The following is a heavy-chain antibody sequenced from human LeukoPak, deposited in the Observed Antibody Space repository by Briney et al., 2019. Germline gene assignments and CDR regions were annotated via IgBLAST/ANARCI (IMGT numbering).Heavy chain of an antibody. V-gene: IGHV4-39*07. CDR1: GGSISSGGYY. CDR2: IYHSGST. Sequence: SQTLSLTCTVSGGSISSGGYYWSWIRQPPGKGLEWIGSIYHSGSTYYNPSLKSRVTISVDTSKNQFSLKLSSVTAADTAVYYCARDERQWLVGGDAFDIWGQGTMVTVSS. CDR3: ARDERQWLVGGDAFDI. J-gene: IGHJ3*02. D-gene: IGHD6-19*01.